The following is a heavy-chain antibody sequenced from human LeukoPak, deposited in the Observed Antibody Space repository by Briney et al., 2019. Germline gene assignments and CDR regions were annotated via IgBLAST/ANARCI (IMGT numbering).Heavy chain of an antibody. CDR1: GFTFSSYG. J-gene: IGHJ4*02. D-gene: IGHD3-10*01. Sequence: GGSLRLSCAASGFTFSSYGMHWVRQAPGKGLVWVSYINIDERITGYADSVKGRFTISRDNAKNTLYLQMNSLRAEDMAIYYCFREGGDWGQGTLVTVSS. CDR3: FREGGD. V-gene: IGHV3-74*01. CDR2: INIDERIT.